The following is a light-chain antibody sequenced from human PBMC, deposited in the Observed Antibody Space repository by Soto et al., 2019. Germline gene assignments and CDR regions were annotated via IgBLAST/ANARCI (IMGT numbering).Light chain of an antibody. CDR2: AAS. V-gene: IGKV1-39*01. J-gene: IGKJ1*01. Sequence: DIQMTQSPSSLSASVGDRVTITCRASQSISSYLNWYQQKPGKAPKLLIYAASSLQSGVPSRFSGSGDGTEFTLTISSLQPEDFAVYYCQQYNNWPQVSFGPGTKVDI. CDR3: QQYNNWPQVS. CDR1: QSISSY.